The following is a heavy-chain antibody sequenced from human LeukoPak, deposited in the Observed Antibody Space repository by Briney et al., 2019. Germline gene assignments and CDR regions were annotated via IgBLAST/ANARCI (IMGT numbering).Heavy chain of an antibody. CDR3: TRDVAYYDFWSGYHDY. D-gene: IGHD3-3*01. CDR1: GFTFGDYA. Sequence: GGPLRLSCTASGFTFGDYAMSWVRQAPGKGLEWVGFIRSKAYGGTTEYAASVKGRFTISSDDSKSIAYLQMNSLKTEDTAVYYCTRDVAYYDFWSGYHDYWGQGTLVTVSS. CDR2: IRSKAYGGTT. J-gene: IGHJ4*02. V-gene: IGHV3-49*04.